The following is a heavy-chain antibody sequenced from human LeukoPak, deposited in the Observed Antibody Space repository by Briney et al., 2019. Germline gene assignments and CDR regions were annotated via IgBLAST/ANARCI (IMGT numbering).Heavy chain of an antibody. Sequence: PGGSLRLSCAASGFTFSSYSMNWVRQAPGKGLEWVSSISSSSSYIYYADSVKGRFTISRDNAKNSLYLQMNSLGAEDTAVYYCARDLEYSSGCVDYWGQGTLVTVSS. J-gene: IGHJ4*02. CDR2: ISSSSSYI. CDR1: GFTFSSYS. CDR3: ARDLEYSSGCVDY. V-gene: IGHV3-21*01. D-gene: IGHD6-19*01.